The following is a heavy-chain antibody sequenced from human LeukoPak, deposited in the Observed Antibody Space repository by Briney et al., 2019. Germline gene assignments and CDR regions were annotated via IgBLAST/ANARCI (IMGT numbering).Heavy chain of an antibody. D-gene: IGHD4-17*01. CDR1: GFTFSSYN. CDR3: ARDAPSDDYGDYDPFDY. J-gene: IGHJ4*02. CDR2: ISSSSSYI. Sequence: GGSLRLSCAASGFTFSSYNMNWVRQAPGKGLEWVSSISSSSSYIYYADSVKGRFTISRDNAKNSLYLQMNSLRAEDTAVYYCARDAPSDDYGDYDPFDYWGQGTLVTVSS. V-gene: IGHV3-21*01.